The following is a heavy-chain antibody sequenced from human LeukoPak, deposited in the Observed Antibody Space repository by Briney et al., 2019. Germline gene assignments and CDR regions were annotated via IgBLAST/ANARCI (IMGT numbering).Heavy chain of an antibody. CDR1: GFTFSSYA. V-gene: IGHV3-74*01. J-gene: IGHJ4*02. CDR3: AKGGATVIDY. CDR2: INRDGIST. Sequence: GGSLRLSCAASGFTFSSYAMSWVRQAPGKGLEWVSRINRDGISTSYADTVKGRFTISTDNAKNTLYLQMSSLRAEDTTVYYWAKGGATVIDYWGQGTLVTVSS. D-gene: IGHD4-17*01.